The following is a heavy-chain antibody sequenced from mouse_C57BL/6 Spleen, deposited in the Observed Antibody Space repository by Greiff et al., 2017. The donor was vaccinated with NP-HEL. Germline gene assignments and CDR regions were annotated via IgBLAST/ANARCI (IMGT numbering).Heavy chain of an antibody. Sequence: EVQLQQSGAELVRPGASVKLSCTASGFNFKDDYMHWVKQRPEQGLEWIGWIDPENGDTEYASKFQGKATITADTSSNTAYLQLSSLTSEDTAVYYCTTGYSSYFDYWGQGTTLTVSS. V-gene: IGHV14-4*01. CDR1: GFNFKDDY. CDR3: TTGYSSYFDY. CDR2: IDPENGDT. D-gene: IGHD2-5*01. J-gene: IGHJ2*01.